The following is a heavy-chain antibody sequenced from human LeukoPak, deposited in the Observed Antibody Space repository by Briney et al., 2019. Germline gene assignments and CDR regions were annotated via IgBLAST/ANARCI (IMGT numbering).Heavy chain of an antibody. V-gene: IGHV3-33*01. J-gene: IGHJ4*02. CDR3: AREYSAYDRFVDY. CDR1: GFTFSSYG. CDR2: IWYDGSDK. Sequence: GGSLRLSCAASGFTFSSYGMHWVRQAPGKGLEWVAVIWYDGSDKYYADSVKGRLTISRDNSKNTLYLQMNSLGAEDTAVYYCAREYSAYDRFVDYWGQGTLVNVSS. D-gene: IGHD5-12*01.